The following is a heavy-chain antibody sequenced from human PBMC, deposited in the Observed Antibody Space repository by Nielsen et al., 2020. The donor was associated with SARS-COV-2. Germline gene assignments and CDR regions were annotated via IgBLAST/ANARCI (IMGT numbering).Heavy chain of an antibody. J-gene: IGHJ4*02. Sequence: ASVKVSCKASGYTFTSYGISWVRQAPGQGLEWMGWISAYNGNTNYAQKLQGRVTMTTDTSTSTVYMELKRLRSDDTAVYYCARSKVLGVIVHFDYWGQGTLVTVSS. D-gene: IGHD2-21*01. CDR1: GYTFTSYG. CDR3: ARSKVLGVIVHFDY. CDR2: ISAYNGNT. V-gene: IGHV1-18*04.